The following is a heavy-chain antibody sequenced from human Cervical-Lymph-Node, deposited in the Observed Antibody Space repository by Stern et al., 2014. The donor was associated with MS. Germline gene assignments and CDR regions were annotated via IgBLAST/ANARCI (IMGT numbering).Heavy chain of an antibody. D-gene: IGHD2-15*01. CDR1: GGSLRSYY. CDR3: AREGEYCSGSRCYPFLDY. Sequence: QLQLQESGPGLVKPSETLSLTCTVSGGSLRSYYWNWIRQAPGKGLEWLGFFYHTGSVNYNPSRSSRVAMSVDTSKNQFSLTVSSVTAADTAVYYCAREGEYCSGSRCYPFLDYWGQGTLVTVSS. CDR2: FYHTGSV. V-gene: IGHV4-59*01. J-gene: IGHJ4*02.